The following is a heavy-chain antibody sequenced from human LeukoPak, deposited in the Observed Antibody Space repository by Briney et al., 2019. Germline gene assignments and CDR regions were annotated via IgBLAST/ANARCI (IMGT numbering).Heavy chain of an antibody. Sequence: SETLSLTCTVSGGSISSSSYYWGWIRQPPGKGLEWIGSIYYSGSTYYNPSLKSRVTISVDTSKNQFSLKLSSVTAADTAVYYCARHQTWSGYEGYWGQGTLVTVSS. J-gene: IGHJ4*02. CDR1: GGSISSSSYY. CDR3: ARHQTWSGYEGY. D-gene: IGHD3-3*01. CDR2: IYYSGST. V-gene: IGHV4-39*01.